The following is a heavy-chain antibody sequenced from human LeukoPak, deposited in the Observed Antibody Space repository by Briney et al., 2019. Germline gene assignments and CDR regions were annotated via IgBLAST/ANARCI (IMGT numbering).Heavy chain of an antibody. J-gene: IGHJ4*02. CDR1: GYTFTSYD. V-gene: IGHV1-8*01. CDR3: ARDSSLNRVLLDY. D-gene: IGHD1-14*01. Sequence: ASVKVSCKASGYTFTSYDINWVRQATGQGLEWMGWMNPNSGNTGYAQKFQGRVTMTRNTSISTAYMELSSLRSEDTAVYYCARDSSLNRVLLDYWGQGTLVTVSS. CDR2: MNPNSGNT.